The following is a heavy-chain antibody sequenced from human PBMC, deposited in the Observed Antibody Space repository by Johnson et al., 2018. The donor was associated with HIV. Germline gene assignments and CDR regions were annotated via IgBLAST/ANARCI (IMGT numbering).Heavy chain of an antibody. D-gene: IGHD2-21*01. J-gene: IGHJ3*01. CDR2: IYNDGSRT. CDR1: GFAFRTYW. Sequence: EKLVESGGGLVQPGGSLRLSCAASGFAFRTYWMVWVRQVPGKRPVWVARIYNDGSRTTYADSVRGRFTISTDNATYTVDLQMNSLRVEETAAYYCAKVDCGGDTCAGYDPFDLWGQGTLVTVSS. V-gene: IGHV3-74*03. CDR3: AKVDCGGDTCAGYDPFDL.